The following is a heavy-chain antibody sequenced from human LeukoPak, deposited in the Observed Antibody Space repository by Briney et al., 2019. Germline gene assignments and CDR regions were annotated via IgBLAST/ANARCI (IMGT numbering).Heavy chain of an antibody. V-gene: IGHV4-39*01. CDR1: GDSISRSDSY. CDR2: LYYTGRT. CDR3: ARRRYYDGSGYLE. Sequence: KTSETLYLTCSVSGDSISRSDSYWDWIRQPPGKGLEWIGTLYYTGRTYYSPSLKSRVTMSVDTSNNQFSLNLRSVTAADTAVYYCARRRYYDGSGYLEWGQGTLLSVSS. D-gene: IGHD3-22*01. J-gene: IGHJ1*01.